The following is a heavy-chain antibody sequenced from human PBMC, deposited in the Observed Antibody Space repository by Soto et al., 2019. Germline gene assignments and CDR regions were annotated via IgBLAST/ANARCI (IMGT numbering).Heavy chain of an antibody. D-gene: IGHD6-19*01. Sequence: HPGGSVRLSCVEPGSALITNSMHWDRQAPGKGLEWVAVIWYDGSNKYYADSVKGRFTISRDNPNYTLYLQMNSLRAEDTAVYYCAGHSGGWHRRGFPLDFWGQGTLVTVSS. CDR1: GSALITNS. CDR2: IWYDGSNK. J-gene: IGHJ4*02. V-gene: IGHV3-33*01. CDR3: AGHSGGWHRRGFPLDF.